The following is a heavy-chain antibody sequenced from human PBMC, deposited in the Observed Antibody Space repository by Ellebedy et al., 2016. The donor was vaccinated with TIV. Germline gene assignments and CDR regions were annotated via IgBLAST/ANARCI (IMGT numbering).Heavy chain of an antibody. J-gene: IGHJ3*02. CDR2: TYYRSKWYN. CDR3: ARAQWLVHDAFDI. D-gene: IGHD6-19*01. Sequence: SQTLSLTXXISGDSVSSNNAAWNWIRQSPSRGLEWLGRTYYRSKWYNDYAVSVKSRITINPDTSKNQFPLQLNSVTPEDTAVYYCARAQWLVHDAFDIWGQGTMVTVSS. CDR1: GDSVSSNNAA. V-gene: IGHV6-1*01.